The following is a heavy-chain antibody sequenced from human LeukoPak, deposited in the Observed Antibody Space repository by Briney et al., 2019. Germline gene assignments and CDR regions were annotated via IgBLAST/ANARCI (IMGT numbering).Heavy chain of an antibody. V-gene: IGHV1-8*01. Sequence: GASVKVSCKASGYTFTSYDINWVRQATGQGLEWMGWINPNSGNTGYAQKFQGRVTMTRNTSISTAYMELSSLRSEDTAVYYCAREGRYCSSTSCYRYRYFDYWGQGTLVTVSS. CDR1: GYTFTSYD. CDR2: INPNSGNT. D-gene: IGHD2-2*02. CDR3: AREGRYCSSTSCYRYRYFDY. J-gene: IGHJ4*02.